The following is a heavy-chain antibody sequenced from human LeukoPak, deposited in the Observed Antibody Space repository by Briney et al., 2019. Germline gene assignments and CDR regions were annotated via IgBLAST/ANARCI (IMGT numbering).Heavy chain of an antibody. D-gene: IGHD5-24*01. CDR3: ARGIPDIVRWLQLRNWFDP. V-gene: IGHV1-46*01. J-gene: IGHJ5*02. CDR2: INPSGGST. CDR1: GYTFTSYY. Sequence: GASVKVSCKASGYTFTSYYMHWVRQAPGQGLEWMGIINPSGGSTSYAQKFQGRVTMTRDTSTSTVYMELSSLRSEDTAVYYCARGIPDIVRWLQLRNWFDPWGQGTLVTVSS.